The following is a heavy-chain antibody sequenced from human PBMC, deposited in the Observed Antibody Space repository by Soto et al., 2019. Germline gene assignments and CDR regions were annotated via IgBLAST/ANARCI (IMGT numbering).Heavy chain of an antibody. CDR2: ISGSGDST. Sequence: GGSLRLSCAASGFTFSSYAMSWVRQAPGKGLEWVSGISGSGDSTYYADSVKGRFTISRDNSKKTVYLQMNSPRAEDTAVYYCAKGVPGIAVAGTGYFQHWGQGT. CDR3: AKGVPGIAVAGTGYFQH. D-gene: IGHD6-19*01. CDR1: GFTFSSYA. V-gene: IGHV3-23*01. J-gene: IGHJ1*01.